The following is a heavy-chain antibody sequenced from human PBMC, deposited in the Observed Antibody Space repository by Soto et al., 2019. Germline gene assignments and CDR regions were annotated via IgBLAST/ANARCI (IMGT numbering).Heavy chain of an antibody. CDR3: ARALSYGSGEF. V-gene: IGHV3-33*01. Sequence: QVQVVESGGAVVQPGRSLRLSCAASGFTFSTYGFYWVRQAPGKGLEWVAAIWHDGSKKYYGDSVRDRFGISRDDSKNTLYLQMRSVRVEDTALYYCARALSYGSGEFWGQGTLVTVSS. J-gene: IGHJ4*02. CDR2: IWHDGSKK. CDR1: GFTFSTYG. D-gene: IGHD3-10*01.